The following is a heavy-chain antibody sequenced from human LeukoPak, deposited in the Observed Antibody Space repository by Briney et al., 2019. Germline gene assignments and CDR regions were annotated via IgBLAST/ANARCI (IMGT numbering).Heavy chain of an antibody. Sequence: ASVKVSCKASGYTFSSYDINWVRQATGQGLEWMGWTNPNSGNTGYAQNLQGRVTMTRNTSISTAYMELSSLSSEDTAVYYCARRASTGRSAFDIWGQGTMVTVSS. CDR3: ARRASTGRSAFDI. CDR2: TNPNSGNT. J-gene: IGHJ3*02. CDR1: GYTFSSYD. V-gene: IGHV1-8*01. D-gene: IGHD1-26*01.